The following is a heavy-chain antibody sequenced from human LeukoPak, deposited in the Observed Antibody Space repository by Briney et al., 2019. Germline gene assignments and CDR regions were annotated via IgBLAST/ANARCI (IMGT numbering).Heavy chain of an antibody. CDR2: IYYSGST. CDR1: GGSISGYY. CDR3: ARARSDLFDY. Sequence: SETLSLTCTVSGGSISGYYWSWIRQPPGKGLEWIGYIYYSGSTNYNPSLKSRVTISVDTSKNQCSLSLSSVTAADTAVYYCARARSDLFDYWGQGTLVTVSS. J-gene: IGHJ4*02. V-gene: IGHV4-59*01. D-gene: IGHD3/OR15-3a*01.